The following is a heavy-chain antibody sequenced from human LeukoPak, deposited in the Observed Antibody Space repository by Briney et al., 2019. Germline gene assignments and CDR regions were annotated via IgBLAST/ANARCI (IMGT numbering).Heavy chain of an antibody. CDR3: AKRGVVIRVILVGFHKEANYFDS. Sequence: GGSLRLSCAVSGITLSNYGMSWVRQAPGKGLEWVAGISGSGGSTCYADSVKGRFTVSRDNPKNTLYLQMNSLRAEDTAFYFCAKRGVVIRVILVGFHKEANYFDSWGQGALVTVSS. V-gene: IGHV3-23*01. CDR2: ISGSGGST. J-gene: IGHJ4*02. D-gene: IGHD3-22*01. CDR1: GITLSNYG.